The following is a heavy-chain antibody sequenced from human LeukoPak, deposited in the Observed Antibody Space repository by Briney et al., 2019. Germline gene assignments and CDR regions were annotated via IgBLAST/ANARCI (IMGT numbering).Heavy chain of an antibody. CDR3: AREYKDGRFDP. CDR2: IYYSGST. D-gene: IGHD1-1*01. CDR1: GGSISSYY. Sequence: PSETLSLTCTVSGGSISSYYWSWIRQPPGKGLEWIGYIYYSGSTYYNPSLKSRVTISVDTSKNQFSLKLSSVTAADTAVYYCAREYKDGRFDPWGQGTLVTVSS. V-gene: IGHV4-59*06. J-gene: IGHJ5*02.